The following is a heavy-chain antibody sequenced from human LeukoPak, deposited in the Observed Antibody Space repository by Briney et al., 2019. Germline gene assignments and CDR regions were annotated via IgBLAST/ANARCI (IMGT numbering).Heavy chain of an antibody. V-gene: IGHV1-18*01. CDR1: GYTFSNYG. D-gene: IGHD1-26*01. J-gene: IGHJ4*02. CDR2: ISAYNGDT. CDR3: ARGGSSGSSLPFYSDY. Sequence: ASVKVSCKASGYTFSNYGISWVRLAPGQGLEWMGWISAYNGDTNYARKLQGRVTMTTDTSTSTAYMDLRSLRSDDTAVYYCARGGSSGSSLPFYSDYWGQGTLVTVSS.